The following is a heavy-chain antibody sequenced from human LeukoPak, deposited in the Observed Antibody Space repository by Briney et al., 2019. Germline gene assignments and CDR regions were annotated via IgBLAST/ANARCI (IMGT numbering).Heavy chain of an antibody. CDR3: ARVIFGEYQLLADY. J-gene: IGHJ4*02. V-gene: IGHV4-30-4*08. CDR1: GGSISSGGSL. D-gene: IGHD2-2*01. CDR2: IYYSGST. Sequence: SETLSLTCTVSGGSISSGGSLWSWIRQHPGKGLEWIGYIYYSGSTYYNPSLKSRVTISVDTSKNQFSLKLSSVTAADTAVYYCARVIFGEYQLLADYWGQGTLVTVSS.